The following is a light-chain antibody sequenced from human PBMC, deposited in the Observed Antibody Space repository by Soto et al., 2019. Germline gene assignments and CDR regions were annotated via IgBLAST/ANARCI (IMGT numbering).Light chain of an antibody. CDR2: EVN. CDR3: CSLAGSIFWV. CDR1: SNDIGAYKH. J-gene: IGLJ3*02. V-gene: IGLV2-23*02. Sequence: QSALTQPASVSGSPGQSITISCTGSSNDIGAYKHVSWYQHHPGKAPKLIIFEVNERPSGVSSRFSGSKSGNTASLTISGLQAEDEADYYCCSLAGSIFWVLGGGTKVTVL.